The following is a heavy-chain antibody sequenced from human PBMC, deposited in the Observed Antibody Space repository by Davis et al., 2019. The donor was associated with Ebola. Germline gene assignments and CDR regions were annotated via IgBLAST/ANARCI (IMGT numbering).Heavy chain of an antibody. V-gene: IGHV3-66*01. CDR3: ARVQTGLAAVRPYYYGMDV. J-gene: IGHJ6*02. Sequence: GGSLRLSCAASGFTVSSNYMSWVRQAPEKGLESVSIIYSGGSTYYADSAKGRFTISRDNSKNTLYLQMNSLRAEDTAVYYCARVQTGLAAVRPYYYGMDVWGQGTTVTVSS. CDR1: GFTVSSNY. D-gene: IGHD6-13*01. CDR2: IYSGGST.